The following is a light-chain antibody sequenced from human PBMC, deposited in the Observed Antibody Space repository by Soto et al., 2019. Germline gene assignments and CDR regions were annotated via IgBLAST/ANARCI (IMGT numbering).Light chain of an antibody. CDR1: SSAVGANNDY. J-gene: IGLJ1*01. Sequence: QSVLTQPPSASGSPGQSVTISCTGTSSAVGANNDYVSWYQQHPGKAPKLMIYEVSKRPPGAPDRFSGSKSGNTASLTVSGLQADDEADYYCSSYAGSDNFVFGTGTKVTVL. V-gene: IGLV2-8*01. CDR2: EVS. CDR3: SSYAGSDNFV.